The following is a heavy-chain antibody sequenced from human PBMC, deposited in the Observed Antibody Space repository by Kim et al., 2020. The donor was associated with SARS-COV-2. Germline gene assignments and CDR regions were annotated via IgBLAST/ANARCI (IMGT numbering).Heavy chain of an antibody. CDR2: KK. Sequence: KKKSSQQFQGIVTISRDTSANTAYMELRSLRIEDTAFYYCARDMNPTVYDYWGQGTLVTVSS. V-gene: IGHV1-3*01. J-gene: IGHJ4*02. CDR3: ARDMNPTVYDY. D-gene: IGHD4-4*01.